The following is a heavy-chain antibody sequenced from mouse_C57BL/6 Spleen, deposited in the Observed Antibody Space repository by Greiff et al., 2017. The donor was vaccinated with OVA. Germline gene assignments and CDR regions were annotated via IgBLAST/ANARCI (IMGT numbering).Heavy chain of an antibody. J-gene: IGHJ3*01. CDR1: GFSLTSYG. CDR3: ARDYYGSSSSFAY. Sequence: VKLVESGPGLVQPSQSLSITCTVSGFSLTSYGVHWVRQSPGKGLEWLGVIWSGGSTDYNAAFISRLSISKDNSKSQVFFKMNSLQADDTAIYYCARDYYGSSSSFAYWGQGTLVTVSA. D-gene: IGHD1-1*01. V-gene: IGHV2-2*01. CDR2: IWSGGST.